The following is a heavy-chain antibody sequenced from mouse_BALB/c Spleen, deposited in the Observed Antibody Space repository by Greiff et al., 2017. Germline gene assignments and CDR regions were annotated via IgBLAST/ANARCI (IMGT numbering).Heavy chain of an antibody. D-gene: IGHD2-10*02. Sequence: EVQLVESGPGLVKPSQSLSLTCTVTGYSITSDYAWNWIRQFPGNKLEWMGYISYSGSTSYNPSLKSRISITRDTSKNQFFLQLNSVTTEDTATYYCARVEYGNFAWFAYWGQGTLVTVSA. CDR2: ISYSGST. CDR3: ARVEYGNFAWFAY. CDR1: GYSITSDYA. J-gene: IGHJ3*01. V-gene: IGHV3-2*02.